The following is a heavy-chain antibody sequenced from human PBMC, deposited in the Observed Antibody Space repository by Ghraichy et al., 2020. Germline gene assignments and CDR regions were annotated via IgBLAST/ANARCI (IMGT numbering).Heavy chain of an antibody. V-gene: IGHV4-4*07. Sequence: SETLSLTCTVSGGSISSYYWSWIRQPAGKGLEWIGRIYTSGSTNYNPSLKSRVTMSVDTSKNQFSLKLSSVTAADTAVYYCARGPHCTNGVCYTGWFDPWGQGTLVTVSS. CDR3: ARGPHCTNGVCYTGWFDP. CDR2: IYTSGST. D-gene: IGHD2-8*01. CDR1: GGSISSYY. J-gene: IGHJ5*02.